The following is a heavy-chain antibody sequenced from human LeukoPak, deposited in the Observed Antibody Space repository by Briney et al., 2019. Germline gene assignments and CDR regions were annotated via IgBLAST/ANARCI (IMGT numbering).Heavy chain of an antibody. V-gene: IGHV1-2*02. J-gene: IGHJ4*02. CDR3: ARVDDRGHYYDSSGPRKLFDY. D-gene: IGHD3-22*01. CDR2: INPDSGGT. Sequence: ASVKVSCKASGYTFTGYYMHWVRQAPGQGLEWMGWINPDSGGTNYAQKFQGRVTMTRDTSISTAYMQLSRLSSDDTAVYYCARVDDRGHYYDSSGPRKLFDYWGQGTLVTVSS. CDR1: GYTFTGYY.